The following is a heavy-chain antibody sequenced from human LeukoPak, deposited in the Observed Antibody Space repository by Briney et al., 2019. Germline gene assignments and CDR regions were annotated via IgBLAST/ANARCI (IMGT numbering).Heavy chain of an antibody. J-gene: IGHJ4*02. V-gene: IGHV4-38-2*02. CDR3: ARESWGITMIEDY. CDR1: NYSISSAYY. D-gene: IGHD3-22*01. CDR2: IYTSGST. Sequence: PSETLSLTCTVSNYSISSAYYWGWIRQPPGKGLEWIGRIYTSGSTNYNPSLKSRVTISVDTSKNQFSLKLSSVTAADTAVYYCARESWGITMIEDYWGQGTLVTVSS.